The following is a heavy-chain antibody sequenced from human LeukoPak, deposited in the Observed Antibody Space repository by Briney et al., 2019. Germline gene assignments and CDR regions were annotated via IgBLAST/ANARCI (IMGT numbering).Heavy chain of an antibody. J-gene: IGHJ3*01. CDR2: INKDGSEE. Sequence: GGFLRLSCAASGFTLNSYLMSWVRQAPGRGLEWVANINKDGSEENYLDSVKGRFTVSRDNAKSSLYLQMNSLRGEDTAVYYCARSNPNRNALDLWGQGTMV. CDR3: ARSNPNRNALDL. CDR1: GFTLNSYL. V-gene: IGHV3-7*01. D-gene: IGHD1-14*01.